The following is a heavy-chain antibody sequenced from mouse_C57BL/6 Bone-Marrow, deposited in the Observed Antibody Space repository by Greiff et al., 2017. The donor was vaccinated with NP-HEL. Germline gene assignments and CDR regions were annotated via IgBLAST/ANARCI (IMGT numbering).Heavy chain of an antibody. CDR1: GFTFSSYA. J-gene: IGHJ3*01. Sequence: EVQLVESGGGLVKPGGSLKLSCAASGFTFSSYAMSWVRQTPEKRLEWVATISDGGSYTYYPDNVKGRFTISRDNAKNNLYLQMSHLKSEDTAMYYCAREVWFAYWGQGTLVTVSA. CDR2: ISDGGSYT. CDR3: AREVWFAY. V-gene: IGHV5-4*01.